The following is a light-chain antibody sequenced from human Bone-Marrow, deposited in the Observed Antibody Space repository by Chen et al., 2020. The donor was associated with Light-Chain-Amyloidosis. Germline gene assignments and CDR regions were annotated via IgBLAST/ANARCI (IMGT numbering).Light chain of an antibody. J-gene: IGLJ2*01. V-gene: IGLV3-25*03. CDR1: ALPKQY. CDR2: KDS. CDR3: QSADSSGPL. Sequence: SYELTQPPSVPVSPGQTARITCSGDALPKQYAYWYQQKPGQAPVLVIYKDSERPSGIPERFSGSSSGTTVTLTISGVQAEDEADYYCQSADSSGPLFGGGTKLTVL.